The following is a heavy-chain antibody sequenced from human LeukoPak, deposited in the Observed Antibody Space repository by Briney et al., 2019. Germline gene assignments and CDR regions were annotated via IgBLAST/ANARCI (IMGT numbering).Heavy chain of an antibody. V-gene: IGHV3-33*01. CDR2: IWYDGSNK. J-gene: IGHJ4*02. D-gene: IGHD4-17*01. CDR1: GFTFSSYG. CDR3: ARDYGDYGFDY. Sequence: PGGSLRLSCAASGFTFSSYGMHWVRQAPGKGLEWVAVIWYDGSNKYYADSVKGRFTISRDNSKSTLYLQMNSLRAEDTAVYYCARDYGDYGFDYWGQGTLVTVSS.